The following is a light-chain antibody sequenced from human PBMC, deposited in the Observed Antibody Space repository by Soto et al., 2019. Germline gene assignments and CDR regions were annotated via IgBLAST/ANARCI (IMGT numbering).Light chain of an antibody. CDR1: QSVSSR. V-gene: IGKV3-15*01. CDR3: QQYNNRWT. J-gene: IGKJ1*01. Sequence: EIVMTQSPATLSVSPGERVTLSCRASQSVSSRLAWYQQKPGQAPRLLIYGASTRATGIPARFSGSGSGTEFTLTISSVQSEEFAVYYCQQYNNRWTFGQGNKVEIK. CDR2: GAS.